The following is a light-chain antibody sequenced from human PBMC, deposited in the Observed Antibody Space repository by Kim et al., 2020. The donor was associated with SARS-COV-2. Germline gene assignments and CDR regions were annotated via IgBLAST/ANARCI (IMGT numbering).Light chain of an antibody. CDR3: QVWDTITDHVV. V-gene: IGLV3-21*04. Sequence: SYELTQPPSLSVAPGKTARITCGGNNIGGKNVRWYQQKPGQAPVLVKFYTSDRPSGLPARISASNSGNTATLTISGVEAGDEAEYYCQVWDTITDHVV. CDR2: YTS. CDR1: NIGGKN. J-gene: IGLJ2*01.